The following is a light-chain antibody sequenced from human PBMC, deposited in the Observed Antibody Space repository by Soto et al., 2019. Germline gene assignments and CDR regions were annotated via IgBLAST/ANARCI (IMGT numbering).Light chain of an antibody. V-gene: IGKV3-20*01. Sequence: ELVMTQSPATLSVSPGEGATLSCRASQSVSSNLAWYQQKRGQAPRLLIYGASSRATGIPDRFSGSGSGTDFSLTISSLEAEDFAVYYCQQYGSSPITFGQGTRLEIK. CDR1: QSVSSN. CDR2: GAS. CDR3: QQYGSSPIT. J-gene: IGKJ5*01.